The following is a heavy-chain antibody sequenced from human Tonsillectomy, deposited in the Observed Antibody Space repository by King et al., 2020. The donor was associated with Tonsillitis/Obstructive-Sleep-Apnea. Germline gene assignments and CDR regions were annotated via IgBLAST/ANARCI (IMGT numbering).Heavy chain of an antibody. D-gene: IGHD2-21*02. CDR1: GGSISSSSYY. Sequence: QLQESGPGLVKPSETLSLTCTVSGGSISSSSYYWGWIRQPPGKGLEWIGSIYYSGSTYYNPSLKSRVTISVDTSKKQFSLKLSSVTAADTAVYYCARQIVVVVTASRTYAFDYWGQGTLVTVSS. CDR3: ARQIVVVVTASRTYAFDY. J-gene: IGHJ4*02. CDR2: IYYSGST. V-gene: IGHV4-39*01.